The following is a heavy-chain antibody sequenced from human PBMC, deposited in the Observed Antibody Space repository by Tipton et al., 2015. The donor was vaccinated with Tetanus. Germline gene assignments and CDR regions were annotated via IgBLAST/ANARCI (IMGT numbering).Heavy chain of an antibody. Sequence: QVQLVQSGAEVKKPGSSVKVSCKASGGGFSKFAISWVRQAPGQGLELMGTIIPAFTTVTYEQKFRGRVTITADGSTSTAYMELSSLTSDDTAVYYCLSGSYYRAWGQGTLVTVSS. CDR1: GGGFSKFA. CDR3: LSGSYYRA. V-gene: IGHV1-69*18. D-gene: IGHD1-26*01. J-gene: IGHJ5*02. CDR2: IIPAFTTV.